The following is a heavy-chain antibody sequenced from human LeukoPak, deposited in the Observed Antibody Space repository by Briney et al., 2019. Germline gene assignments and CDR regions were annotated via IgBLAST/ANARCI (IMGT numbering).Heavy chain of an antibody. CDR2: ISWNSGTI. D-gene: IGHD4-17*01. CDR3: ARDSTTHDY. J-gene: IGHJ4*02. CDR1: GFTFDDYA. Sequence: GGSLRLSCAASGFTFDDYAMHWVRQAPGKGLEWVSGISWNSGTIDYADSVKGRFTISRDNAKNSLYLQMNSLTAEDTAVYYCARDSTTHDYWGQGTLVTVSS. V-gene: IGHV3-9*01.